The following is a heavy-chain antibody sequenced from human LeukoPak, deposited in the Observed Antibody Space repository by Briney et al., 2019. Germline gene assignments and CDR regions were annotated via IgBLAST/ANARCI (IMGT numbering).Heavy chain of an antibody. J-gene: IGHJ5*02. CDR3: ARGYYDILTGYYGLGWFDP. V-gene: IGHV5-51*01. CDR1: GYSLTSYW. Sequence: PGESLKISCKGSGYSLTSYWIGWVRQMPGKGLEWMGIIYPGDSDTRYSPSFQGQVTISADKSISTAYLQWSSLKASDTAMYYCARGYYDILTGYYGLGWFDPWGQGTLVTVSS. D-gene: IGHD3-9*01. CDR2: IYPGDSDT.